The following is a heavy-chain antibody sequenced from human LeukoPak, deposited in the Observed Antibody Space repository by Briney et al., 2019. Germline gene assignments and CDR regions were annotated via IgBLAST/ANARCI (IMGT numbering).Heavy chain of an antibody. CDR3: AREPANYYDSSGYYYRDAFDI. J-gene: IGHJ3*02. CDR2: ISSSSSYI. D-gene: IGHD3-22*01. CDR1: GFSFSSYS. Sequence: GGSLRLSCAASGFSFSSYSMNWVRQAPGKGLEWVSSISSSSSYIYYTDSVKGRFTISRDNAKNSLYLQMNSLRAEGTAVYYCAREPANYYDSSGYYYRDAFDIWGQGTMVTVSS. V-gene: IGHV3-21*01.